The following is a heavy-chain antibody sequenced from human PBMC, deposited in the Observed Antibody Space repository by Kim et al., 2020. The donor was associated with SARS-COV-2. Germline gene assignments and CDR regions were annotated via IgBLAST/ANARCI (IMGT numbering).Heavy chain of an antibody. CDR1: GFTFTGYA. D-gene: IGHD2-2*03. V-gene: IGHV3-23*01. CDR2: IDGSDGTT. J-gene: IGHJ4*02. Sequence: GGSLRLSCTTSGFTFTGYAMSWVRQALGKGLEWVSSIDGSDGTTYYVDSVKGRFTISRDNSKNTLYLQMNSLRADDTAVYYCMKGGWGWIWDHWGQGTRV. CDR3: MKGGWGWIWDH.